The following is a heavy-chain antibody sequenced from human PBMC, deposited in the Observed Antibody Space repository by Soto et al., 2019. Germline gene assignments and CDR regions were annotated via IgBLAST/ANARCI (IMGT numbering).Heavy chain of an antibody. J-gene: IGHJ6*02. D-gene: IGHD3-16*01. CDR3: VMVDNYVTPTPQDV. CDR2: ISPYTGNT. V-gene: IGHV1-18*01. Sequence: QVQLVQSGDEVKKPGASVKVSCKASGYIFVNYGIAWVRQAPGQGLEWMGWISPYTGNTHSATKVQGRLTMTTDTSASTFYMDLGSLTSDDTAVYYCVMVDNYVTPTPQDVWGQGPTVTVSS. CDR1: GYIFVNYG.